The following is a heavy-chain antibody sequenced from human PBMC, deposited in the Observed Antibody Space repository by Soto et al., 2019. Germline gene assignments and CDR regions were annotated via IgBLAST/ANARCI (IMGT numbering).Heavy chain of an antibody. J-gene: IGHJ4*02. Sequence: EVQLVESGGGLVQPGGSLRLSCAASGFSVSGNYMSWVRQAPGTGLEWVSVIYSGGNTYYSDSVKGRFTISRDNSKNTLYLQMNSLRAEDTAVYYCARDWFILGWGQGTLVTVSS. V-gene: IGHV3-66*01. CDR2: IYSGGNT. CDR3: ARDWFILG. CDR1: GFSVSGNY. D-gene: IGHD3-10*01.